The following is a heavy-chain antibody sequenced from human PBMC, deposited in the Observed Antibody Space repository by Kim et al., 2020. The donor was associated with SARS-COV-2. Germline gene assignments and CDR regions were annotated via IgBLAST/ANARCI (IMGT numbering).Heavy chain of an antibody. V-gene: IGHV1-46*01. Sequence: ASVKVSCKASGYTFRKYFLHWVRQAPGQGLEWMGIINPSGGSTNYAEKFQDSVAMTSDTSTSTVYMELSSLRSEDTAVYYCARSLGYGSGTLPSHFDYWGQGTLVTVSS. CDR1: GYTFRKYF. D-gene: IGHD3-10*01. CDR3: ARSLGYGSGTLPSHFDY. CDR2: INPSGGST. J-gene: IGHJ4*02.